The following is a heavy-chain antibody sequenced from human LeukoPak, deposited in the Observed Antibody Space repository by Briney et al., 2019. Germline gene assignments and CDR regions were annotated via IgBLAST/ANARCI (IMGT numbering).Heavy chain of an antibody. D-gene: IGHD3-22*01. CDR3: AKDYDSSGYYAIVGYYFDY. CDR2: IKQDGSEK. CDR1: GFTFSSYW. V-gene: IGHV3-7*03. Sequence: GGSLRLSCAASGFTFSSYWMSWVRQAPGKGLEWVANIKQDGSEKYYVDSVKGRFTISRDNSKNTLYLQMNSLRAEDTAVYYCAKDYDSSGYYAIVGYYFDYWGQGTLVTVSS. J-gene: IGHJ4*02.